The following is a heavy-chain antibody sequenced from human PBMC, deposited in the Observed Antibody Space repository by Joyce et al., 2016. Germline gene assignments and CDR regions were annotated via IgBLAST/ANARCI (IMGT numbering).Heavy chain of an antibody. J-gene: IGHJ4*02. CDR1: GFSFSSHG. Sequence: ELQLVESEGGLVRPGGSLRLSCVGSGFSFSSHGMNWVRQAPGKGLEWISCIDSSSNYRYYTDSVRGRFTISRDNAKKSLYLQMNSLRDEDTAVYYCARDPPDIEVVPVAPTFDYWGQGTPVTVSS. D-gene: IGHD2-2*01. V-gene: IGHV3-21*01. CDR2: IDSSSNYR. CDR3: ARDPPDIEVVPVAPTFDY.